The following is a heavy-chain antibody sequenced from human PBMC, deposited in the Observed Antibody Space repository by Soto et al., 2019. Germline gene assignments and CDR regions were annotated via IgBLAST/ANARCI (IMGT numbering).Heavy chain of an antibody. Sequence: ASVKVSCKASGYTFTGYDMHWVRQAPGQGLEWMGWINPNNGDTKYAQRFQGRVTVTRDTSSNTIYMELRRLTSDDTAVYYCEREEKNGFDSWGQGTLVTVSS. V-gene: IGHV1-2*02. CDR1: GYTFTGYD. J-gene: IGHJ5*01. CDR3: EREEKNGFDS. CDR2: INPNNGDT.